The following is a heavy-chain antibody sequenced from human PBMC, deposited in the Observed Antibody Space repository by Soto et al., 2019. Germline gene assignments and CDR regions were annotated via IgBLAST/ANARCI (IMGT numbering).Heavy chain of an antibody. CDR3: AHTHEYSSSYYFDY. CDR1: GFSLSTSGVG. V-gene: IGHV2-5*02. J-gene: IGHJ4*02. CDR2: IYWDDDK. Sequence: QITLKESGPTLVKPTQTLTLTCTFSGFSLSTSGVGVGWIRQPPGKALERLALIYWDDDKRYSPSLKSRLPITKDTSKNQVVLTMTNMDPVDTATYYCAHTHEYSSSYYFDYWGQGTLVTVSS. D-gene: IGHD6-6*01.